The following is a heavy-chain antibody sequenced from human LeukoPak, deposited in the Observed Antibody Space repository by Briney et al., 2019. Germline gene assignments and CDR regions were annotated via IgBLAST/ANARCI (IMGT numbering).Heavy chain of an antibody. CDR2: IYYTGST. CDR1: GGSISSSSYY. CDR3: VSAKFLVRGVSWFDP. Sequence: SETLSLTCTVSGGSISSSSYYWGWIRQPPGKGLEWIGYIYYTGSTNHNPSLKSRVTISVDTSKNQFSLKLTSVTAADTAVYYCVSAKFLVRGVSWFDPWGQGTLVTVSS. V-gene: IGHV4-61*05. D-gene: IGHD3-10*01. J-gene: IGHJ5*02.